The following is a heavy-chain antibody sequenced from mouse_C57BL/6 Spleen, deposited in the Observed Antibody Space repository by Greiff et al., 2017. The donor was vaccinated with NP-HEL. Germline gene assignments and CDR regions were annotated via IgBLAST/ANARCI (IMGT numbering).Heavy chain of an antibody. CDR3: ARGLTGDY. J-gene: IGHJ2*01. CDR1: GYTFTSYW. V-gene: IGHV1-69*01. CDR2: IDPSDSYT. D-gene: IGHD4-1*01. Sequence: QVQLQQPGAELVMPGASVKLSCKASGYTFTSYWMHWVKQRPGQGLEWIGEIDPSDSYTNYNQKFKGESTLTVDKSSSTAYMELRSLTSEDSAVYYCARGLTGDYWGQGTTLTVSS.